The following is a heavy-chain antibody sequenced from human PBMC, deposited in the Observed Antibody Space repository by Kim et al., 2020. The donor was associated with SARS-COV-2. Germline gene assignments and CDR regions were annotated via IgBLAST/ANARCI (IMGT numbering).Heavy chain of an antibody. D-gene: IGHD2-8*02. CDR3: AREKGTGRWFDP. Sequence: NYAQKLQGRVTMTPDTSTSTAYMELRSLRSDDTAVYYCAREKGTGRWFDPWGQGTLVTVSS. V-gene: IGHV1-18*01. J-gene: IGHJ5*02.